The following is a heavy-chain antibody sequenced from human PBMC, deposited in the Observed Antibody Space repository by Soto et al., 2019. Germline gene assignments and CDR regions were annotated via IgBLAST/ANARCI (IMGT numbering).Heavy chain of an antibody. V-gene: IGHV1-2*02. CDR1: GYTFTGYY. Sequence: GASVKVSCKASGYTFTGYYMHWVRQAPGQGLEWMGWINPNSGGTNYAQKFQGRVTVTRDTSISTAYMELSRLRSDDTAVYYCARDIYEGITMVRGPFDYWGQGTLVTVSS. D-gene: IGHD3-10*01. CDR3: ARDIYEGITMVRGPFDY. J-gene: IGHJ4*02. CDR2: INPNSGGT.